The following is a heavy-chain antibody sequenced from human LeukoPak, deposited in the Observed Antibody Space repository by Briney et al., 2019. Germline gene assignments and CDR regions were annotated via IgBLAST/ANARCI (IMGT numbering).Heavy chain of an antibody. CDR3: AKGTYGGDSAFFDY. V-gene: IGHV3-23*01. CDR2: ISERSDGT. Sequence: GGSLRLSCTASGFMFTTNAMSWVRQGPGKGLEWVSAISERSDGTYYADSVKGRFSISRDNSKNTLYLQMNSLRAEDTAVYYCAKGTYGGDSAFFDYWGQGTLVTVSS. CDR1: GFMFTTNA. J-gene: IGHJ4*02. D-gene: IGHD4-23*01.